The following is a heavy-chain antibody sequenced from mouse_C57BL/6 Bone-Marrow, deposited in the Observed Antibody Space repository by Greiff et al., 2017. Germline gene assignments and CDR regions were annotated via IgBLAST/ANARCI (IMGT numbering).Heavy chain of an antibody. V-gene: IGHV1-53*01. CDR3: ARRGYGSSHWYFDV. J-gene: IGHJ1*03. CDR1: GYTFTSYW. CDR2: INPSNGGT. D-gene: IGHD1-1*01. Sequence: QVQLQQPGTELVKPGASVKLSCKASGYTFTSYWMHWVKQRPGQGLEWIGNINPSNGGTNYNEKFKSKATLTVDKSSSTAYMQLSSLTSEDSAVYDCARRGYGSSHWYFDVWGTGTTVTVSS.